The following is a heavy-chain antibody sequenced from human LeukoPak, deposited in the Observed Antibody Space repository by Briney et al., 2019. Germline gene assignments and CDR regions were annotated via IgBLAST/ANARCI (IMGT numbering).Heavy chain of an antibody. D-gene: IGHD5-18*01. V-gene: IGHV3-33*01. Sequence: GGSLRLSCAASGFTFSSYGMHWVRQAPGKGLEWGALTWHDGTNKYYGDSVKGRFTISRENSKNTSYLQMNSLRAEDTAVYYCARDRGYTYGHPFDYWGQGTLVTVSS. J-gene: IGHJ4*02. CDR1: GFTFSSYG. CDR3: ARDRGYTYGHPFDY. CDR2: TWHDGTNK.